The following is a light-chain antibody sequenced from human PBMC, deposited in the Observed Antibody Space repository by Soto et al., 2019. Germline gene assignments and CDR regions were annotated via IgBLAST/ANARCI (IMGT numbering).Light chain of an antibody. J-gene: IGKJ1*01. Sequence: DIQMTQSPSPLSASVGDRVTITCRASQSISSWLAWYQQKAGKAPKLLIYKAPSLESGVPSRFSGSGSGTEFTLTISSLKPDDFATYYCQQYNSYSRTFGQGTKVEIK. CDR3: QQYNSYSRT. CDR1: QSISSW. CDR2: KAP. V-gene: IGKV1-5*03.